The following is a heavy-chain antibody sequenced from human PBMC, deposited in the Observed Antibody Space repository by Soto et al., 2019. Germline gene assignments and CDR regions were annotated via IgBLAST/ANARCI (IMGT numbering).Heavy chain of an antibody. J-gene: IGHJ5*02. Sequence: QVQLVESGGGVVQPGRSLRLSCEGSGFTFRNHGMHWIRQSPGKGLEWLAVIWYDGSEKYYADSVKGRFTISRDNSKNTLYLQMNSLKVDDTAIYYCARWSNNKVVDPWGQGTVVNVS. D-gene: IGHD1-1*01. CDR1: GFTFRNHG. V-gene: IGHV3-33*01. CDR2: IWYDGSEK. CDR3: ARWSNNKVVDP.